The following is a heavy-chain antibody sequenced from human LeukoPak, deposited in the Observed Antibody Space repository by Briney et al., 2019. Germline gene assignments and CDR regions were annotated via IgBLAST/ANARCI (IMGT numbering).Heavy chain of an antibody. J-gene: IGHJ6*03. V-gene: IGHV4-61*02. D-gene: IGHD2-21*02. CDR3: ARGVVTDDYYMDV. Sequence: RPSETLSLTCSVSGGSISSGRYYWTWIRQPAGKGLEWIGRFYTNDNTNYDPSLESRVSISVDTSKSQFYLQLTSVTAADTAVYFCARGVVTDDYYMDVWGKEITVIVSS. CDR1: GGSISSGRYY. CDR2: FYTNDNT.